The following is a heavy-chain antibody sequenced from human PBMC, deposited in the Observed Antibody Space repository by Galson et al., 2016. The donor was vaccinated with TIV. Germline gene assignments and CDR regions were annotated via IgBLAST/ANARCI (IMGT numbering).Heavy chain of an antibody. D-gene: IGHD2-2*01. J-gene: IGHJ4*02. CDR3: AGGRGYCDTTSCYVDY. V-gene: IGHV3-48*03. Sequence: SLRLSCAASGFTFSSYEMNWVRQAPGRGLEWVSYIIASGRSTYYADSVKGRFSISRDNAKNSLYLQMSSLRAEDTAVYYCAGGRGYCDTTSCYVDYWGQGTLVTVSS. CDR2: IIASGRST. CDR1: GFTFSSYE.